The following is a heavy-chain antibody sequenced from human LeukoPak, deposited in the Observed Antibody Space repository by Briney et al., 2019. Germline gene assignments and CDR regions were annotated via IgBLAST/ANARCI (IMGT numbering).Heavy chain of an antibody. Sequence: GGSLRLSCAASGFTFNDYALYWVRQAPGKGLEWVTLISYDGYDKSYADSVRGRFTISRDNSKNTLYLQMNSLRAEDTAVYYCAKGRDYYYYYYMDVWGKGTTVTVSS. CDR2: ISYDGYDK. J-gene: IGHJ6*03. V-gene: IGHV3-30-3*01. CDR1: GFTFNDYA. CDR3: AKGRDYYYYYYMDV.